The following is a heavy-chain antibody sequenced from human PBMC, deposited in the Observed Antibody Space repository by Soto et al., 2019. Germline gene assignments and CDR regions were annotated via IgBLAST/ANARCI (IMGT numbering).Heavy chain of an antibody. D-gene: IGHD3-22*01. CDR2: IIPIFGTA. V-gene: IGHV1-69*13. CDR3: ARDGSSGLLRYLHH. J-gene: IGHJ1*01. CDR1: GYTFPNFG. Sequence: ASVKVSCKASGYTFPNFGISWVRQAPGQGLEWMGGIIPIFGTANYAQKFQGRVTITADESTSTAYMEVSSLRSEDTAVYYCARDGSSGLLRYLHHWG.